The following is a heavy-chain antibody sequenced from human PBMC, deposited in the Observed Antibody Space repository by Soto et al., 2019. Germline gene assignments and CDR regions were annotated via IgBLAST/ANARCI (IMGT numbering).Heavy chain of an antibody. CDR2: IPQDGVDG. J-gene: IGHJ6*02. CDR3: ARDHLILPAHDFFYGSDV. D-gene: IGHD2-21*02. CDR1: GLTFSMYS. Sequence: LTLSCEVSGLTFSMYSMSWVRQSPGKGLEWVAKIPQDGVDGHYADSVKGRFTISRDNGKNSLYLQLNNLRAEDTAVYYCARDHLILPAHDFFYGSDVWGRGATVTVSS. V-gene: IGHV3-7*03.